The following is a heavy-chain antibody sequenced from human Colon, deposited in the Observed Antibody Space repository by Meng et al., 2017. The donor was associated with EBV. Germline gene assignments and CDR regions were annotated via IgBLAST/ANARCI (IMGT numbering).Heavy chain of an antibody. V-gene: IGHV4/OR15-8*02. D-gene: IGHD3-10*01. J-gene: IGHJ5*02. CDR2: IHHSGTT. CDR1: GGSTISNDHW. CDR3: ARGSYYTWAT. Sequence: QVEHQASDPGLVKSCETSSPPCEVSGGSTISNDHWWRWVRQPPGKGPEWIGEIHHSGTTNYNPSFKSRVTMSIDTWKNRFSLDLTSVTAADTAVYYCARGSYYTWATWGQGTLVTVSS.